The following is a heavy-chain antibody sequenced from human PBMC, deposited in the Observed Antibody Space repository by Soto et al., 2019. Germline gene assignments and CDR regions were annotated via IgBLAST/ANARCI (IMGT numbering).Heavy chain of an antibody. Sequence: QVQLVQSGAEVKKPGASVKVSCKASGYTFTSYAMHWVRQAPGQGLEWMGWINAGNGNTKYSQKFQGRVTITRDTSASTAYMELSSLRSEDTAVYYCARDRGVVVTPFDYWGQGTLVTVSS. CDR1: GYTFTSYA. V-gene: IGHV1-3*01. D-gene: IGHD3-22*01. CDR3: ARDRGVVVTPFDY. CDR2: INAGNGNT. J-gene: IGHJ4*02.